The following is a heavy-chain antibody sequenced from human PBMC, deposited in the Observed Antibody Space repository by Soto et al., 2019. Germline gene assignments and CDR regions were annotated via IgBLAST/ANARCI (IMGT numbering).Heavy chain of an antibody. V-gene: IGHV1-18*04. Sequence: ASVKVSCKASGYTFTSYCISWVRQAPGQGLEWMGWISAYNGNTNYAQKLRGKVTMTTDTSTSTAYMELRSLRSDDTSVYYCARVSSSWYYYYGMDVWGQGTTVTVSS. CDR1: GYTFTSYC. D-gene: IGHD6-13*01. CDR2: ISAYNGNT. CDR3: ARVSSSWYYYYGMDV. J-gene: IGHJ6*02.